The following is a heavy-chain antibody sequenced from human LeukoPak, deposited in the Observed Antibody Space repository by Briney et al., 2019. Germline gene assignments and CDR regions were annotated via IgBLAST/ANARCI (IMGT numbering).Heavy chain of an antibody. CDR1: GFAFSSHC. Sequence: GGTLRLSCAASGFAFSSHCKHWVRQAPRKGLGWVENVKNDGISTNYAHSVRGRFSIYRDNAKNTLYLQMNSLTAEDTAVYYCARGNDDWKGYIDYWGQGTLVTVSS. V-gene: IGHV3-74*01. CDR2: VKNDGIST. J-gene: IGHJ4*02. D-gene: IGHD3-3*01. CDR3: ARGNDDWKGYIDY.